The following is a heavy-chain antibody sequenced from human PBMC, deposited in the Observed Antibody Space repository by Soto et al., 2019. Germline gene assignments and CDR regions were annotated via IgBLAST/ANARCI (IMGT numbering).Heavy chain of an antibody. Sequence: SETLSLTCTVSGGSISSSSYYWGWIRQPPGKGLEWIGSIYYSGSTYYNPSLKSRVTISVDTSKNQFSLKLSSVTAADTAVYYCARLTVVTYYFDYWGQGTLVTVSS. V-gene: IGHV4-39*01. CDR3: ARLTVVTYYFDY. CDR1: GGSISSSSYY. J-gene: IGHJ4*02. D-gene: IGHD2-15*01. CDR2: IYYSGST.